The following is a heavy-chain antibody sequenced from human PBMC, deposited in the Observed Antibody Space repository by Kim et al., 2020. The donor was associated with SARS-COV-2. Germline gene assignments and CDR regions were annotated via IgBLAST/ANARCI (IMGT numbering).Heavy chain of an antibody. CDR2: INHSGST. Sequence: SETLSLTCAVYGGSFSGYYWSWIRQPPGKGLEWIGEINHSGSTNYNPSLKSRVTISVDTSKNQFSLKLSSVTAADTAVYYCARFWGDDPLSSWYWVDAFDFWGQGTMLTVSS. D-gene: IGHD6-13*01. CDR3: ARFWGDDPLSSWYWVDAFDF. CDR1: GGSFSGYY. V-gene: IGHV4-34*01. J-gene: IGHJ3*01.